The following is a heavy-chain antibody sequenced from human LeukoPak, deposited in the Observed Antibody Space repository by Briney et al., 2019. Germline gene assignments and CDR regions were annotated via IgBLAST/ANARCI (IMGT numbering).Heavy chain of an antibody. CDR2: IWYDGSNK. J-gene: IGHJ4*01. CDR1: GFTFSSYA. CDR3: ARDSVEMATPTGFDY. Sequence: GGSLRLSCAASGFTFSSYAMSWVRQAPGKGLEWVAVIWYDGSNKYYADSVKGRFTISRDNSKNTLYLQMNSLRAEDTAVYYYARDSVEMATPTGFDYWGQEPWSPSPQ. D-gene: IGHD5-24*01. V-gene: IGHV3-33*08.